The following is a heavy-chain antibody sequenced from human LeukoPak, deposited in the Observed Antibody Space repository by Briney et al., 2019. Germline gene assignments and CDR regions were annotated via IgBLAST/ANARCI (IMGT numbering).Heavy chain of an antibody. D-gene: IGHD1-26*01. Sequence: GGSLRLSCAASGFTFSSYGMHWVRQAPGKGLEWVAVIWYDGSNKYYIDSVKGRFTISRDNSKNTLYLQMNSLRDEDTAVYYCAKGADDSGSYSDASDIWGQGTMVTVSS. CDR2: IWYDGSNK. J-gene: IGHJ3*02. V-gene: IGHV3-33*06. CDR3: AKGADDSGSYSDASDI. CDR1: GFTFSSYG.